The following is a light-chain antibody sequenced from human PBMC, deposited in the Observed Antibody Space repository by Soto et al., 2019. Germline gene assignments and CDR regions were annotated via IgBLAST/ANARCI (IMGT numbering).Light chain of an antibody. V-gene: IGKV1-8*01. Sequence: AIRMTQSPSSLSASTGDRVTITCRASQGISSYLAWYQQKPGKVPKLLIYAASTLQSGVPSRFSGSGSGTDFTLTISCLQSEDFATYYCQQYYSYLWTFGQGTKVEIK. CDR1: QGISSY. CDR2: AAS. CDR3: QQYYSYLWT. J-gene: IGKJ1*01.